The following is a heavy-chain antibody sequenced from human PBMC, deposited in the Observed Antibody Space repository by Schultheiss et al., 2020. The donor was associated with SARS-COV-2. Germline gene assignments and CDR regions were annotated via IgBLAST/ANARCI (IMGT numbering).Heavy chain of an antibody. CDR2: VSGGSGDK. D-gene: IGHD3-16*01. Sequence: GGSLRLSCAASGFIFNNYNMNWVRQAPGKGLEWVSCVSGGSGDKYYADSIKGRFTVSRDNAKNALYLQMTGLRAEDTAVYYCAREPSERHYYENYYMDVWGTGTTVTVSS. CDR3: AREPSERHYYENYYMDV. CDR1: GFIFNNYN. V-gene: IGHV3-21*01. J-gene: IGHJ6*03.